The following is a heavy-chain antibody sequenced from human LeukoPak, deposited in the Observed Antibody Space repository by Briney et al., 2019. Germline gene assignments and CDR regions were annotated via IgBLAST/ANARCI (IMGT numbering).Heavy chain of an antibody. J-gene: IGHJ6*02. CDR1: GGSFSGYY. CDR2: INHSGST. V-gene: IGHV4-34*01. D-gene: IGHD4-17*01. CDR3: ARLRWYDYADYVRWVYYYGMDV. Sequence: SETLSLTCAVYGGSFSGYYWSWIRQPPGKGLEWIGEINHSGSTNYNPSLKSRVTISVDTSKNQFSLKLSSVTAADTAVYYCARLRWYDYADYVRWVYYYGMDVWGQGTTVTVSS.